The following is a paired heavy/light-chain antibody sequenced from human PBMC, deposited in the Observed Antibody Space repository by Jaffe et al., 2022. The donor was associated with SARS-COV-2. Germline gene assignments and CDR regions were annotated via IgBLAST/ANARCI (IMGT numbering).Light chain of an antibody. CDR2: WSS. J-gene: IGKJ1*01. CDR1: QSVQHSSNKNNF. V-gene: IGKV4-1*01. Sequence: DIVMTQSPDSLALSLGERATINCKSSQSVQHSSNKNNFLSWYQQKPGQPPKLLIYWSSTRAFGVPDRFSGSGSGTDFTLTISSLQADDAAVYYCQQHYTNPGTFGQGTKVEIK. CDR3: QQHYTNPGT.
Heavy chain of an antibody. CDR2: IFPHDSDI. CDR1: TDIFTSHW. CDR3: ARGIRYCTTTTCSGGCYFDL. D-gene: IGHD2-8*01. V-gene: IGHV5-51*01. J-gene: IGHJ2*01. Sequence: EEQLVQSGGEVKKPGESLRISCKGSTDIFTSHWIAWVRQLPGKGLEWMGIIFPHDSDIRYNPSFQGQVTISADKSISTAFLQWNSLRASDTAMYYCARGIRYCTTTTCSGGCYFDLWGRGTLVTVSS.